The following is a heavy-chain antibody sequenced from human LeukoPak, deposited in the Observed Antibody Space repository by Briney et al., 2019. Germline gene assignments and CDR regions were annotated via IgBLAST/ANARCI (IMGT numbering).Heavy chain of an antibody. D-gene: IGHD6-19*01. V-gene: IGHV4-59*01. J-gene: IGHJ4*02. CDR3: ASNSSGWYYFDY. CDR2: VYYSGST. CDR1: GGSISNYY. Sequence: SETLSLTCTVSGGSISNYYWSWLRQPPGKGLEWIGYVYYSGSTNYNPSLKSRVTISVDTSKNQFSLKLISVTAADTAVYFCASNSSGWYYFDYWGQGTLVTVSS.